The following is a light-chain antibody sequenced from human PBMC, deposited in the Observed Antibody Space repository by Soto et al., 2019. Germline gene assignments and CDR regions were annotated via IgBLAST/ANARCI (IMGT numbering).Light chain of an antibody. CDR3: SSYTSSSIWV. CDR1: SSDVGGYNY. CDR2: EVN. V-gene: IGLV2-14*01. J-gene: IGLJ3*02. Sequence: QSVLTQPASVSGSPGQSITISCTGTSSDVGGYNYVSWYQQHPGKAPKLMIYEVNNRPSGVSNRFSGSKSGNTASLTISGLQAEDEADYFCSSYTSSSIWVFGGGTKLTVL.